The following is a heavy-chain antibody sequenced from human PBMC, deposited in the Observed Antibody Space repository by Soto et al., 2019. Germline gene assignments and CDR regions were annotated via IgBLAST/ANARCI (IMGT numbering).Heavy chain of an antibody. CDR2: INAGNGNT. J-gene: IGHJ4*02. D-gene: IGHD3-22*01. CDR1: GYTFTSYA. Sequence: ASVKVSCKASGYTFTSYAMHWVRQAPGQRLEWMGWINAGNGNTKYSQKFQGRVTITRDTSASTAYMELSSLRSEDTAVYYCARMGPRHPKYYYDSSGYWLYWGQGTLVTSPQ. V-gene: IGHV1-3*01. CDR3: ARMGPRHPKYYYDSSGYWLY.